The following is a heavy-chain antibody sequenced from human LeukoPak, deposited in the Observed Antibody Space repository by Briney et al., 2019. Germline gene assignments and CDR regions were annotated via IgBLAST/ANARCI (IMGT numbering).Heavy chain of an antibody. CDR3: AKDPLDCDGDCYSSSDY. CDR1: GFTFSSYG. Sequence: GGSLRLSCAASGFTFSSYGMHWVRQAPGKGLEWVAVISYDGSNKYYADSVKGRFTISRDNSKNTLYLQMNSLRAEDTAVYYCAKDPLDCDGDCYSSSDYWGQGTLVTVSS. CDR2: ISYDGSNK. V-gene: IGHV3-30*18. J-gene: IGHJ4*02. D-gene: IGHD2-21*02.